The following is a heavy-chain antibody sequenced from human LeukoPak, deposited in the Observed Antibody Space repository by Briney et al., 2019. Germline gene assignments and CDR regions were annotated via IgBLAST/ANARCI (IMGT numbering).Heavy chain of an antibody. CDR3: ATGSEVVVSPLDAFDI. D-gene: IGHD3-22*01. CDR1: GYTLTELS. CDR2: FDPEDGET. J-gene: IGHJ3*02. V-gene: IGHV1-24*01. Sequence: ASVKVSCKVSGYTLTELSMHWVRQAPGKGLEWMGGFDPEDGETIYAQKFQGRVTMTEDTSTDTAYTELSSLRSEDAAVYYCATGSEVVVSPLDAFDIWGQGTMVTVSP.